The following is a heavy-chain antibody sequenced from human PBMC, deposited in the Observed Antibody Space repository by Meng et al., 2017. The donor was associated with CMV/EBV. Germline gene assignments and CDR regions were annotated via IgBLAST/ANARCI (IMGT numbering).Heavy chain of an antibody. Sequence: SETLSLTCAVYGGSFSGYYWSWIRQPPGKGLEWIGEINHSGSTNYNPSLKSRVTISVDTSKNPFSLKLSSVTAADTAVYYCARGKRGYYYGSGSPNSNWFDPWGQGTLVTVSS. D-gene: IGHD3-10*01. CDR1: GGSFSGYY. J-gene: IGHJ5*02. CDR2: INHSGST. V-gene: IGHV4-34*01. CDR3: ARGKRGYYYGSGSPNSNWFDP.